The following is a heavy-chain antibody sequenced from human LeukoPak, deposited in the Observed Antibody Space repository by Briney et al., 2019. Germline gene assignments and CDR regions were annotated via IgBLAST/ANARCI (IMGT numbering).Heavy chain of an antibody. CDR2: IYTSGST. CDR3: AREFGGDGYNVGY. CDR1: GGSISSDSYY. J-gene: IGHJ4*02. D-gene: IGHD5-24*01. V-gene: IGHV4-61*02. Sequence: SQTLSLTCTVSGGSISSDSYYWSWIRQPAGKGLEYIGRIYTSGSTSYNPSLKSRVTISVDTSKNQFSLKLSSVTAADTAVYYCAREFGGDGYNVGYWGQGTPVTVSS.